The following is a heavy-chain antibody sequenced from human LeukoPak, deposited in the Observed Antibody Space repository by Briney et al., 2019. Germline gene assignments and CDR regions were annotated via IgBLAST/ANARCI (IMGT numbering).Heavy chain of an antibody. Sequence: ASVKVSCKASGYTFTGYYMHWVRQAPGQGLEWMGWINPNSGGTNYAQKFQGWVTMTRDTSISTAYMELSRLRSDDTAVYYCARGPEVRGMFYFDYWGQGTLVTVSS. CDR1: GYTFTGYY. D-gene: IGHD3-10*01. J-gene: IGHJ4*02. CDR3: ARGPEVRGMFYFDY. CDR2: INPNSGGT. V-gene: IGHV1-2*04.